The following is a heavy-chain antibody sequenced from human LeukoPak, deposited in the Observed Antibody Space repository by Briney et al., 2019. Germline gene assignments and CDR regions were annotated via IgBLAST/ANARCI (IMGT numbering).Heavy chain of an antibody. CDR3: ARSLTGGNSFHYFDY. CDR2: IYPDDSNT. D-gene: IGHD4-23*01. J-gene: IGHJ4*02. Sequence: GESLKISCSAFGHSFANYWIAWVRQVPGKGLEYMGIIYPDDSNTRYSPSFQGQVTISADKSISTAYLQWSSLKASDTAMYYCARSLTGGNSFHYFDYWGQGTLVTVSS. CDR1: GHSFANYW. V-gene: IGHV5-51*01.